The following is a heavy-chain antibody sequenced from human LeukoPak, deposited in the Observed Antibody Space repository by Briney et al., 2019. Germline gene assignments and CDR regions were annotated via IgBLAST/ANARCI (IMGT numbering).Heavy chain of an antibody. J-gene: IGHJ4*02. Sequence: GVSLRLSCAASGFTLSNAWMNWVRQAPGVGLQWVCLIKSNTAGWSPDYAASVNTSFTNSTDDSKITLYRQMSSLQADDTAVYYCTAESSGSSDSWGQGILVTVSS. CDR3: TAESSGSSDS. V-gene: IGHV3-15*01. CDR2: IKSNTAGWSP. D-gene: IGHD1-26*01. CDR1: GFTLSNAW.